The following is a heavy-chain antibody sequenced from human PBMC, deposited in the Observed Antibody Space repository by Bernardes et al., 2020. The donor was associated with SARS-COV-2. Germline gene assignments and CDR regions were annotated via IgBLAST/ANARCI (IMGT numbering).Heavy chain of an antibody. CDR3: ATERQSLTIFGVGHDAFDF. CDR1: GFSSEDYT. J-gene: IGHJ3*01. V-gene: IGHV3-43*01. D-gene: IGHD3-3*01. CDR2: ISWDGSTT. Sequence: GWFLGLSCAASGFSSEDYTMHLVRQVPGKGLELVSLISWDGSTTNSADSVNGRIFISRDSSSNTLHLQMNSLRKEDTALYYCATERQSLTIFGVGHDAFDFWRQGTMVTVSS.